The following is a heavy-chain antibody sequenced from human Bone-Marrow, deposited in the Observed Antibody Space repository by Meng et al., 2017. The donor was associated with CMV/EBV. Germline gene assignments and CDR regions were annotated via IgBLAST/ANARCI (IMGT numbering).Heavy chain of an antibody. CDR1: GYTFISYG. D-gene: IGHD1-26*01. V-gene: IGHV1-18*01. CDR3: ARGPSGSYFRPFDY. Sequence: QVQLVQSGAEVKKPGASVKVSCKASGYTFISYGISWVRQAPGQGLEWVGWISAYNGDTNYAQKLQGRVTMTTDTSTNSAYMELRSLRSDDTAVYYCARGPSGSYFRPFDYWGQGTLVTVSS. J-gene: IGHJ4*02. CDR2: ISAYNGDT.